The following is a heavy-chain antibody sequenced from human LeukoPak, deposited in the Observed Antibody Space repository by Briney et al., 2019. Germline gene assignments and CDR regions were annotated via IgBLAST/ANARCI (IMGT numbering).Heavy chain of an antibody. CDR1: GGSISSSSYY. V-gene: IGHV4-39*01. CDR3: ARHSDTSGYYPKTYYYYMDV. J-gene: IGHJ6*03. D-gene: IGHD3-22*01. Sequence: SETLSLTCTVSGGSISSSSYYWGWIRQPPGKGLEWIGSIYYSGSTYYNPSLKSRVTISVDTSKNQFSLKLSSVTAADTAVYYCARHSDTSGYYPKTYYYYMDVWGKGTTVTISS. CDR2: IYYSGST.